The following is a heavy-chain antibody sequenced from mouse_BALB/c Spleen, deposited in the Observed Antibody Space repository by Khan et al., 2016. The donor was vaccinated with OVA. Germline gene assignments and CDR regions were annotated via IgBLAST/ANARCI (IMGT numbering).Heavy chain of an antibody. Sequence: QVQLQQSGPGLVQPSQSLSITCTVSGFSLTNFGVHWVRQSPGKGLEWLGVIWSGGSTDYNAAFKSRLSISKDNSKSQVFFKMNSLQANDTATYYWARREYLMTWFAYWGQGTLVTVSA. CDR1: GFSLTNFG. J-gene: IGHJ3*01. CDR2: IWSGGST. V-gene: IGHV2-2*02. CDR3: ARREYLMTWFAY.